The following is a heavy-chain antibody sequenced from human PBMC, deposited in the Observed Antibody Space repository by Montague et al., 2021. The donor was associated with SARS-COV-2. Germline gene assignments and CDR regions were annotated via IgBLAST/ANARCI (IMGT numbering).Heavy chain of an antibody. CDR2: IYYSGST. D-gene: IGHD6-13*01. CDR1: GGSISSSSYY. V-gene: IGHV4-39*07. CDR3: ARVGRQQLVRLSGMDV. Sequence: SETLSLTCTVSGGSISSSSYYWGWIRQPPGKGLEWIGSIYYSGSTSYXPSLKSRVTISVDTSKNQFSLKLSSVTAADTAVYYCARVGRQQLVRLSGMDVWGQGTTVTVSS. J-gene: IGHJ6*02.